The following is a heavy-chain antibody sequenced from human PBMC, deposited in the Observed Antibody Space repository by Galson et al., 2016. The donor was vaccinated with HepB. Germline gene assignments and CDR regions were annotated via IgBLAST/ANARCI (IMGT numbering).Heavy chain of an antibody. CDR2: MNPNSGDT. CDR3: ARDHGGNSGWFDP. Sequence: SCKASGYTFTSYDLNWVRQATGQGLEWLGWMNPNSGDTGYAQKFQGRVTLTRSTSLRTAYMELRSLTSEDTAVYYCARDHGGNSGWFDPWGQGTLVTVSS. J-gene: IGHJ5*02. CDR1: GYTFTSYD. V-gene: IGHV1-8*01. D-gene: IGHD4-23*01.